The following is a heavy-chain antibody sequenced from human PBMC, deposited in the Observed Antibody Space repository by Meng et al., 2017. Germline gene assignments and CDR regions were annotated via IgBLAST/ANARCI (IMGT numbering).Heavy chain of an antibody. Sequence: QVHRLQFGSGLKKPWASVKVSCKASGYTFTSYAMNWVRQAPGQGLEWMGWINTNTGNPTYAQGFTGRFVFSLDTSVSTAYLQISSLKAEDTAVYYCAREGRVDFDYWGQGTLVTVSS. J-gene: IGHJ4*02. D-gene: IGHD1-26*01. V-gene: IGHV7-4-1*02. CDR2: INTNTGNP. CDR3: AREGRVDFDY. CDR1: GYTFTSYA.